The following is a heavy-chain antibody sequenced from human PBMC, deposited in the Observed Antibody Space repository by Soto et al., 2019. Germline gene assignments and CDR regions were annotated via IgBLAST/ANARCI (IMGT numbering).Heavy chain of an antibody. Sequence: GGSLRLSCAASGFPFGDFGMHWLRQAPGKGLEWVAIISYNGNNKYSADSVKGRFTISRDNSKSTLYLQMNTLRPEDTAVYYCARDPVRWELLYPDSWGQGTLVTVSS. CDR1: GFPFGDFG. CDR2: ISYNGNNK. D-gene: IGHD1-26*01. J-gene: IGHJ4*02. V-gene: IGHV3-30*03. CDR3: ARDPVRWELLYPDS.